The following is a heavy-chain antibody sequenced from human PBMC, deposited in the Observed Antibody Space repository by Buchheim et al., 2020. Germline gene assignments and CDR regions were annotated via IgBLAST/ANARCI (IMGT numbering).Heavy chain of an antibody. CDR2: ISGSGGST. Sequence: EVQLLESGGGLVQPGGSLRLSCAASGFTFSSYAMSWVRQAPGKGLEWVSAISGSGGSTYYADSVKGRFTISRDNSKNTIYLQMNSLRAEDTAVYYCAKASGSGSYSIGGNFDYWGQGTL. CDR1: GFTFSSYA. D-gene: IGHD3-10*01. V-gene: IGHV3-23*01. CDR3: AKASGSGSYSIGGNFDY. J-gene: IGHJ4*02.